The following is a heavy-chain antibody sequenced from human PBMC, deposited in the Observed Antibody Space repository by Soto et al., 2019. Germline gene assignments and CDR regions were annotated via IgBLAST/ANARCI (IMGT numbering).Heavy chain of an antibody. V-gene: IGHV5-51*01. Sequence: DSLTISCKASGYIIKNYWIGLVRQMPGQGLEWMGIIFPDDSDTRYSPSFQGHVTISVDKSISTAYMQWSSLKASDSAIYYCFRGGVTSRTFDYWGQGTLVTVSS. D-gene: IGHD3-16*01. CDR3: FRGGVTSRTFDY. CDR1: GYIIKNYW. CDR2: IFPDDSDT. J-gene: IGHJ4*02.